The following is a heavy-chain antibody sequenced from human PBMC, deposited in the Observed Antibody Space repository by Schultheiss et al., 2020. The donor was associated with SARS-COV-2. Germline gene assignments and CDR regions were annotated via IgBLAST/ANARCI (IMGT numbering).Heavy chain of an antibody. CDR3: ARPDGDYALYGMDV. Sequence: EKRSLTCSVSGYSISSGHHWGWIRQPPGKGLEWIGSINHSGSTYYNPSLKSRGTISVDTSKNQFSLKLSSVTAADTAVYYCARPDGDYALYGMDVWGQGTTVTGSS. CDR1: GYSISSGHH. D-gene: IGHD4-17*01. V-gene: IGHV4-38-2*01. CDR2: INHSGST. J-gene: IGHJ6*02.